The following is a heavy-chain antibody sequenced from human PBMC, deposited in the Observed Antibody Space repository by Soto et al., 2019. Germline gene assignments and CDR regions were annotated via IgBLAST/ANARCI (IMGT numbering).Heavy chain of an antibody. CDR1: GYTFINYD. Sequence: QVQLVQSGAEVKKPGASVKVSCKASGYTFINYDLNWVRQATGQGLEWIGWMNPNSGYAGYAQKFQGRVTMTRNTSINTAYMELSSLRSEDTAVYYCARTREGDYWGQGTLVPVSS. J-gene: IGHJ4*02. CDR2: MNPNSGYA. V-gene: IGHV1-8*01. CDR3: ARTREGDY. D-gene: IGHD1-26*01.